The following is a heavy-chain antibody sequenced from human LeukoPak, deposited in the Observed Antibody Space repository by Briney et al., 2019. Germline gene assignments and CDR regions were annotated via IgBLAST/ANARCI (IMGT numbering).Heavy chain of an antibody. CDR1: GYTLTELS. CDR2: FDPEDGET. D-gene: IGHD4-23*01. V-gene: IGHV1-24*01. J-gene: IGHJ6*03. Sequence: GASVKVSCKVSGYTLTELSMHWVRQAPGKGLEWMGGFDPEDGETIYAQKFQGRVTMTEDTSTDTAYMELSSLRSEDTAVYYCATTPPVADCYYYMDVWGKGTTVTVSS. CDR3: ATTPPVADCYYYMDV.